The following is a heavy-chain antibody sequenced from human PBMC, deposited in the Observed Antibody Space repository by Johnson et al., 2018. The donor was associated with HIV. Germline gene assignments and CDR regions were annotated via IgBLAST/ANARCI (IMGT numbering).Heavy chain of an antibody. CDR1: GFTFSSYD. V-gene: IGHV3-13*01. Sequence: EVQLVESGGGLVQPGRSLRLSCAASGFTFSSYDMHWVRQATGKGLEWVSAVGTADDTYFPGSLQGRFTISRDNAKTSLYLQMNSLRAEDTALYYCARVVMITFGGVIALDAFDIWGQGTMVTVSS. J-gene: IGHJ3*02. CDR3: ARVVMITFGGVIALDAFDI. CDR2: VGTADDT. D-gene: IGHD3-16*02.